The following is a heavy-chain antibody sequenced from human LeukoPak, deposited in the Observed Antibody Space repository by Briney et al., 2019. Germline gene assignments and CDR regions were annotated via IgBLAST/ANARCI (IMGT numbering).Heavy chain of an antibody. CDR3: ARHNIRGVTHWFDP. Sequence: SETLSLTCTGSSGSISSSSYYWGWIREPPGKGLEWIGIINHSGRTYYKPSLKSRITISVDTSNTQFSLKLSSVTAADTAVYFYARHNIRGVTHWFDPWGQGTQVTVSS. CDR1: SGSISSSSYY. J-gene: IGHJ5*02. V-gene: IGHV4-39*01. CDR2: INHSGRT. D-gene: IGHD3-10*01.